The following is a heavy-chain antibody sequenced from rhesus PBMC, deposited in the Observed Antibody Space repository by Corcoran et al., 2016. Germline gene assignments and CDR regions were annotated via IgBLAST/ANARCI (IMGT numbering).Heavy chain of an antibody. J-gene: IGHJ5-2*02. Sequence: QVQLQESGPGLVKPSETLSLTCAVSGGSFRSNYWSWIRQAPGKGLEGIGRIYGSGGSTVYNPSLKSRVTLSVDTSKNQFSLNLSSVTAADTAVYYCASGEAAGVLDVWGRGVLVTVSS. D-gene: IGHD6-13*01. CDR2: IYGSGGST. CDR1: GGSFRSNY. CDR3: ASGEAAGVLDV. V-gene: IGHV4-160*01.